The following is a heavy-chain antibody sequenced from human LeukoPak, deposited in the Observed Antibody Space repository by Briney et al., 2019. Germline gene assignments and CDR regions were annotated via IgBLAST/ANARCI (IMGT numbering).Heavy chain of an antibody. CDR3: AKDDGPYSLTPYSVGLFDY. J-gene: IGHJ4*02. Sequence: PGGSLRLSCEVSGYIFSNFAVNWVRQTPGKGLEWVASISKDGTYKHFSDFVKGRFTISRDNSKNTVYLQMNSLRSEDTAVHYCAKDDGPYSLTPYSVGLFDYWGPGTLVTVSS. CDR1: GYIFSNFA. D-gene: IGHD4-11*01. CDR2: ISKDGTYK. V-gene: IGHV3-30*17.